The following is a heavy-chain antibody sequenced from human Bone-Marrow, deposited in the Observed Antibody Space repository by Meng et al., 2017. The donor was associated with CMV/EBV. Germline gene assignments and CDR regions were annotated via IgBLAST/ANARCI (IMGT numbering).Heavy chain of an antibody. D-gene: IGHD4-17*01. V-gene: IGHV3-23*01. CDR2: ISGSGGST. J-gene: IGHJ3*02. CDR3: AKKLYGDYAFDI. CDR1: GFTFSSYA. Sequence: ETLSLTCAASGFTFSSYAMSWVRQAPGKGLEWVSAISGSGGSTYYAASVKGRFTISRDNSKNTLYLQMNSLRAEDTAVYSCAKKLYGDYAFDIWGQGTMVTVSS.